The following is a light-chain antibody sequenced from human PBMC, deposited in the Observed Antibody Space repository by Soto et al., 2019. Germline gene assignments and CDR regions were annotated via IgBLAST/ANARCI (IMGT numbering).Light chain of an antibody. CDR3: QQFNSYPLT. Sequence: AIQLTQSPSSLSASVGDRVTITCRASQGISSALALYQQKPGKAPKLMIYDASSLERGVPPRFSGSGSGTDFTLTISSLQFKDFATYYCQQFNSYPLTFGQGTRLEIK. V-gene: IGKV1-13*02. CDR2: DAS. J-gene: IGKJ5*01. CDR1: QGISSA.